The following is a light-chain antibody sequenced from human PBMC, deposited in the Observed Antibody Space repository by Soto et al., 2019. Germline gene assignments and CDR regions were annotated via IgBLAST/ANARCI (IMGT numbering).Light chain of an antibody. Sequence: QAVVTQPPSVSAAPGQKVVISCSGRNSNIGDNFVSWYQLLPGTAPKLVIYDNNKRPSGIPDRFSGSKSGTSATLGITGLQAGDEADYYCGTWDNRLNVYVFGPGTKLTVL. J-gene: IGLJ1*01. V-gene: IGLV1-51*02. CDR2: DNN. CDR1: NSNIGDNF. CDR3: GTWDNRLNVYV.